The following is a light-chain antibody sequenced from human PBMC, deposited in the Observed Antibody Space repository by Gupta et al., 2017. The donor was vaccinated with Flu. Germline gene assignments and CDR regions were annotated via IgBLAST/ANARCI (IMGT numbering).Light chain of an antibody. CDR1: STAIGSHY. Sequence: SSTAIGSHYVYWYQQKQGRAPIMLIYSNTQRPSGVPDRFSGSNSGATAALTISGVRSADEADYYCRASDTSMSAWVFGGGTKLTVL. CDR2: SNT. V-gene: IGLV1-47*02. CDR3: RASDTSMSAWV. J-gene: IGLJ3*02.